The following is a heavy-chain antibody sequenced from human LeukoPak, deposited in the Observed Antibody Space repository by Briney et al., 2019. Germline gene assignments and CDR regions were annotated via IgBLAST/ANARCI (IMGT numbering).Heavy chain of an antibody. J-gene: IGHJ2*01. CDR2: ISWNGGTI. D-gene: IGHD4-17*01. CDR3: AKAFGYGDDGDQDWYFDL. Sequence: ESGGSLRLSCTGSGFTFDDYAMHWVRHRPGKGLEWVSGISWNGGTIYYADSVKGRFSISRDNAKNSLYLQMNSLRGEDMALYYCAKAFGYGDDGDQDWYFDLWGRGTLVTVSS. CDR1: GFTFDDYA. V-gene: IGHV3-9*03.